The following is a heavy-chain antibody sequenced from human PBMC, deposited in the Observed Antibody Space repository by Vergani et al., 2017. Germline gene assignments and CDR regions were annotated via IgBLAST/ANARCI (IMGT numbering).Heavy chain of an antibody. CDR3: AKEGYGDYFVHAFDI. V-gene: IGHV3-30*02. J-gene: IGHJ3*02. Sequence: QVQLEESGGGVVQPGGSLRLSCAASGFTFSSYGMHWVRQAPGKGLEWVAFIRYDGSNKYYADSVKGRFTISRDNSNNTLYLQMNSLRAEDTAVYYCAKEGYGDYFVHAFDIWGQGTMVTVSS. CDR1: GFTFSSYG. D-gene: IGHD4-17*01. CDR2: IRYDGSNK.